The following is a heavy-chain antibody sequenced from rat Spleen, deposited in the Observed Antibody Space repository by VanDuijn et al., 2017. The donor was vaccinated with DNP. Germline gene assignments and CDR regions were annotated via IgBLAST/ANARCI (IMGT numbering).Heavy chain of an antibody. D-gene: IGHD1-12*02. V-gene: IGHV5S13*01. CDR3: ARHVGGSYYYPDY. J-gene: IGHJ2*01. CDR1: GFLSSTYA. Sequence: EVQLVESGGGLVQPGSSLKLPCPTPGFLSSTYALAWSPQPPPKVLGWVACIGPSGAYTYYRDSVKGRFTISRDNAKNTQYLQMDSLRSEDTATYYCARHVGGSYYYPDYWGQGVMVTVSS. CDR2: IGPSGAYT.